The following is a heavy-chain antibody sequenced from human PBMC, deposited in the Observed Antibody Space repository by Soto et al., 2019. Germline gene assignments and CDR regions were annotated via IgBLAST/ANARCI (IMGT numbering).Heavy chain of an antibody. Sequence: LCGGSISSGDYYWSWIRQPPGKGLEWIGYIYYSGSTYYNPSLKSRVTISVDTSKNQFSLKLSSVTAADTAVYYCASEYCSGGSCYSGYWGQGTLVTVSS. D-gene: IGHD2-15*01. CDR3: ASEYCSGGSCYSGY. V-gene: IGHV4-30-4*01. CDR2: IYYSGST. CDR1: GGSISSGDYY. J-gene: IGHJ4*02.